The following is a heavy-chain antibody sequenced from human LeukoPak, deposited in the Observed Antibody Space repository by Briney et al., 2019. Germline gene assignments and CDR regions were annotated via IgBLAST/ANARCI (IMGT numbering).Heavy chain of an antibody. CDR1: GGTFSSYA. J-gene: IGHJ6*03. V-gene: IGHV1-69*05. CDR3: ASAPRPYYYDSSGYYMDV. D-gene: IGHD3-22*01. Sequence: GSSVKVSCKASGGTFSSYAISWVRQAPGQGLEWMGGIIPIFGTANYAQKFQGRVTITTDESTSTAYMELSSLRSEDTAVYYCASAPRPYYYDSSGYYMDVWGKGTTVTVSS. CDR2: IIPIFGTA.